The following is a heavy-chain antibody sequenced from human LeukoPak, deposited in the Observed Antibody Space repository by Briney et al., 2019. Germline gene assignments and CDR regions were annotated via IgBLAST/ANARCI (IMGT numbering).Heavy chain of an antibody. J-gene: IGHJ4*02. CDR2: TSSDGSSK. CDR3: AREGGDLRWKNRFDF. V-gene: IGHV3-30-3*01. CDR1: KFTLSTFA. D-gene: IGHD4-23*01. Sequence: PGGSLRLSCAASKFTLSTFAMHWVRQAPGKGLEWVALTSSDGSSKYYTDSVKGRFTISRDNSKNTLYLQMNSLRAEDTAVYYCAREGGDLRWKNRFDFWGQGTLVTVSS.